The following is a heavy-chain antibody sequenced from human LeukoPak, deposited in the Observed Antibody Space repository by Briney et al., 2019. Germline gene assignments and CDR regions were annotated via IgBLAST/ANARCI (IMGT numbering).Heavy chain of an antibody. D-gene: IGHD2-15*01. Sequence: GGSLRLSCAASGFTFDTYAMSWVRQAPGKGLGWVSGPSGSGGSTYYADSVKGRFTISRDNAKNTLYLQMDSLRAEDTAVYYCAKGRCSGGSCYGRGFDYWGQGTLVTVSS. V-gene: IGHV3-23*01. CDR1: GFTFDTYA. CDR2: PSGSGGST. CDR3: AKGRCSGGSCYGRGFDY. J-gene: IGHJ4*02.